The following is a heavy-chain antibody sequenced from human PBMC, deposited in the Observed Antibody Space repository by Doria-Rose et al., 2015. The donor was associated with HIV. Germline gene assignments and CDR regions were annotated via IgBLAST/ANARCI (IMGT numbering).Heavy chain of an antibody. Sequence: QLVQSGAEVKKPGASVKVSCKASGYTFTSYAMHWVRQAPGQRLEWMGWINAGNGNTKYSQKFQGRVTITRDTSASTAYMELSRLRPEDTAVYYCARGGRGNRFDYWGQGTLVTVSS. D-gene: IGHD5-12*01. CDR2: INAGNGNT. J-gene: IGHJ4*02. CDR3: ARGGRGNRFDY. V-gene: IGHV1-3*01. CDR1: GYTFTSYA.